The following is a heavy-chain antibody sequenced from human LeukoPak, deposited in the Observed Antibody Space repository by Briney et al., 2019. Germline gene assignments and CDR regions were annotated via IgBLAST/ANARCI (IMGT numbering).Heavy chain of an antibody. CDR3: AKDGLYYDGSEHVYYFDS. Sequence: HPGGSLRLSCAASGLTFSRSAMTWVRQGPGTGLEFVASIIYSGGATYYADSVKGRFTISRDNSKNPLYLQMNSLRAEDTALYYCAKDGLYYDGSEHVYYFDSWGQGTLVTVSS. D-gene: IGHD3-22*01. V-gene: IGHV3-23*01. J-gene: IGHJ4*02. CDR1: GLTFSRSA. CDR2: IIYSGGAT.